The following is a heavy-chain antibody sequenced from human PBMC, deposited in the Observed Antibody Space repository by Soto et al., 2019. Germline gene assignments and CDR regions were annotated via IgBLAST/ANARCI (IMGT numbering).Heavy chain of an antibody. CDR2: IYYSGST. J-gene: IGHJ4*02. D-gene: IGHD2-15*01. CDR3: ARGGDCSGGSCYSSVFDY. Sequence: QVQLQESGPGLVKPSQTLSLTCTVSGGSISSGGYYWSWIRQHPGKGLEWIGYIYYSGSTYYNPSLKSRVTISVDTSKNQFSLKLSSVTAADTAVYYCARGGDCSGGSCYSSVFDYWGQGTLVTVSS. CDR1: GGSISSGGYY. V-gene: IGHV4-31*03.